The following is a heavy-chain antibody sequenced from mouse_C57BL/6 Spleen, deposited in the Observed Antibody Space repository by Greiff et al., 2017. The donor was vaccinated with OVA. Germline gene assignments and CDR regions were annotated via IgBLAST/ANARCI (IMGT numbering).Heavy chain of an antibody. CDR2: IYPGSGST. CDR3: ARKATVVAGENY. J-gene: IGHJ2*01. D-gene: IGHD1-1*01. CDR1: GYTFTSYW. V-gene: IGHV1-55*01. Sequence: QVHVKQPGAELVKPGASVKMSCKASGYTFTSYWITWVKQRPGQGLEWIGDIYPGSGSTNYNEKFKSKATLTVDTSSSTAYMQLSSLTSEDSAVYYCARKATVVAGENYRGQGTTLTVSS.